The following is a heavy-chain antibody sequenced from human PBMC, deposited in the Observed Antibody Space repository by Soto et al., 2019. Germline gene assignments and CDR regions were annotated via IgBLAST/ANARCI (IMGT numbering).Heavy chain of an antibody. CDR1: GGSISSYY. D-gene: IGHD6-19*01. CDR3: ARDKVNIGVDGTHYFYGMDV. CDR2: VYYSGGT. Sequence: QVQLQESGPGLVKPSETLSLTCTVSGGSISSYYWSWIRQPPGKGLEWIWYVYYSGGTRDNPSLNSRVTISVDTSKNQFSLKLSSVTAADTAVYYCARDKVNIGVDGTHYFYGMDVWGQGTTVTVSS. V-gene: IGHV4-59*01. J-gene: IGHJ6*02.